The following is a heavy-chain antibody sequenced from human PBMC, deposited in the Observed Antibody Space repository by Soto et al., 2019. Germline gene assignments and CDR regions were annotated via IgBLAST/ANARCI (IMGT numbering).Heavy chain of an antibody. J-gene: IGHJ4*02. V-gene: IGHV3-48*01. CDR1: GFSFTSYS. CDR2: ISSSSII. CDR3: ARDDRIGGVIVRHFDY. D-gene: IGHD3-16*02. Sequence: PGGSLRLSCAASGFSFTSYSMNWVRQAPGKGLERISCISSSSIIYYADSVKGRFTISRDNAKNSLFLQMNSLRAEDTAVYYCARDDRIGGVIVRHFDYWGQGTLVTVSS.